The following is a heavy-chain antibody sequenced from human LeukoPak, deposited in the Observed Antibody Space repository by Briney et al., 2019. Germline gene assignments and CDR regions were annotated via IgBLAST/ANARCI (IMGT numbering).Heavy chain of an antibody. J-gene: IGHJ6*02. D-gene: IGHD3-16*02. CDR3: ARGMLEGLPLNYYYYYGMDV. Sequence: ASVKVSCKAAGYTFTSYGISWVRQAPGQGLEWMGWISAYNGNTNYAQKLQGRVTMTTDTSTSTAYMELRSLRSDDTAVYYCARGMLEGLPLNYYYYYGMDVWGQGTTVTVSS. CDR2: ISAYNGNT. CDR1: GYTFTSYG. V-gene: IGHV1-18*01.